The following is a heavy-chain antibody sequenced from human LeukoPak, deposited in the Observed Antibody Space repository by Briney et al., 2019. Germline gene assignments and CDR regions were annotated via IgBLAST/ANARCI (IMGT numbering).Heavy chain of an antibody. D-gene: IGHD6-13*01. CDR2: ISAYNGNT. Sequence: ASVKVSCKASGYTFTSYGISWVRQAPGQGLEWMGWISAYNGNTNYAQKLQGRVTMTTDTSTSTAYMELRSLRSDDTAVYYCASGEIAAAGRQDFDYWGQGTLVTVSS. J-gene: IGHJ4*02. CDR1: GYTFTSYG. V-gene: IGHV1-18*01. CDR3: ASGEIAAAGRQDFDY.